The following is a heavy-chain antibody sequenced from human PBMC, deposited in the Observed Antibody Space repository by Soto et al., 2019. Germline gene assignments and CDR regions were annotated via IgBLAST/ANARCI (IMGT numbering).Heavy chain of an antibody. CDR2: ISYSGPT. V-gene: IGHV4-59*01. D-gene: IGHD3-16*01. CDR1: RGSIRNFF. CDR3: ARIRGLGEVSHYFDH. J-gene: IGHJ4*02. Sequence: QVQLQEWGPRLVKPSETLSLTCTVSRGSIRNFFWTWIRQPPGMGLEWIGYISYSGPTNSNASLKSRVTISVDTSANQFPLRVRSVTAADTAVYYCARIRGLGEVSHYFDHWGQGALVTVSS.